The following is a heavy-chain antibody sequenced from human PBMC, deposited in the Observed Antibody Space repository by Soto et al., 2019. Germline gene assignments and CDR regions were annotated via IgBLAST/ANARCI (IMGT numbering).Heavy chain of an antibody. J-gene: IGHJ4*02. V-gene: IGHV3-33*01. Sequence: QVQLVESGGGVVQPGRSLRLSCAASGFTFSSYGMHWVRQAPGKGLEWVAVIWYDGSNKYYADSVKGRFTISRDNSKNTLYRQMNRLRAEDTAVYYCARGGTYFDYWGQGTLVTVSS. CDR2: IWYDGSNK. CDR1: GFTFSSYG. CDR3: ARGGTYFDY.